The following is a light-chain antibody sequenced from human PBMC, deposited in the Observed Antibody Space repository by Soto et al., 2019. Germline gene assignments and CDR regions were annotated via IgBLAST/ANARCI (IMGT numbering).Light chain of an antibody. Sequence: QSALTQPASVSGSPGQSITISCTGTSSDIGYYDYVSWYQHHSGKAPKLLIYEVNNRPSGVSNRFSGSKSVNTASLTISGLQAEDEADYYCSSHSRSSAYYVFGTGTKLTVL. CDR2: EVN. J-gene: IGLJ1*01. CDR3: SSHSRSSAYYV. V-gene: IGLV2-14*01. CDR1: SSDIGYYDY.